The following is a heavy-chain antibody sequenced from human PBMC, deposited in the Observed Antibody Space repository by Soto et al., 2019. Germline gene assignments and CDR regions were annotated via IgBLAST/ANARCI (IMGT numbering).Heavy chain of an antibody. CDR1: GFTFSSYA. Sequence: EVQLLESGGGLVQPGGSLRLSCAASGFTFSSYAMNWVRQAPGKGLEWVSVISGSGGSTYYEDSVKGRFTISRDNSKNTLYLQMNSLRAEDTAVYYCAKRNYGSEFDYWGQGTLVTVSS. V-gene: IGHV3-23*01. J-gene: IGHJ4*02. CDR2: ISGSGGST. CDR3: AKRNYGSEFDY. D-gene: IGHD3-10*01.